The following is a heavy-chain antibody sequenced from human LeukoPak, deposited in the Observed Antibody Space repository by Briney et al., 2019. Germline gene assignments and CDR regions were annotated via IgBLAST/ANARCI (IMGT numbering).Heavy chain of an antibody. V-gene: IGHV3-7*01. Sequence: GGSLRPSCAASGFTFSSYWMSWVRQAPGKGLEWVANIKQDGSEKHYVDSVKGLFTISRNNAKHSLYLQMTSLSAHDTPVHYCPRGVATYDFCNGYVWAQGPLLSVSS. D-gene: IGHD3-3*01. CDR2: IKQDGSEK. J-gene: IGHJ4*02. CDR3: PRGVATYDFCNGYV. CDR1: GFTFSSYW.